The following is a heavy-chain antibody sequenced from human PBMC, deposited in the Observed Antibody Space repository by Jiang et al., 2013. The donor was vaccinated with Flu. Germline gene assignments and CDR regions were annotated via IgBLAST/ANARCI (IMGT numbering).Heavy chain of an antibody. CDR1: GYSFTSYW. CDR2: IYPGDSDT. J-gene: IGHJ4*02. V-gene: IGHV5-51*03. CDR3: ARSALHYYGSGSYWVEFDY. Sequence: GAEVKKPGESLKISCQGSGYSFTSYWIGWVRQMPGKGLEWMGIIYPGDSDTRYSPSFQGQVTISADKSISTAYLQWSSLKASDTAMYYCARSALHYYGSGSYWVEFDYWGQGTLVTVSS. D-gene: IGHD3-10*01.